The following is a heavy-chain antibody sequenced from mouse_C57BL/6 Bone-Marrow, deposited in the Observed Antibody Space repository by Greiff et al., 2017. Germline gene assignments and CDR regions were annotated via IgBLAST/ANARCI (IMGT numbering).Heavy chain of an antibody. Sequence: EVKMVESGGGLVQPGESLQLSCESNEYEFPSHDMSWVRKTPEKRLELVAAINSDGGSTYYPDTMARRFLISRYYTKKSLYLQMSSLRSEDTALYYCARHDGYYLSYFDVWGTGTTVTVSS. CDR3: ARHDGYYLSYFDV. CDR2: INSDGGST. V-gene: IGHV5-2*01. D-gene: IGHD2-3*01. J-gene: IGHJ1*03. CDR1: EYEFPSHD.